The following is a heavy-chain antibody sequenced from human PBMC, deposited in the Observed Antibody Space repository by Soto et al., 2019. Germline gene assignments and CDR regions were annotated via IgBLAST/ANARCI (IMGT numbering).Heavy chain of an antibody. J-gene: IGHJ4*02. Sequence: EVQLVQSGGGLVQPGGSLRLSCAASGFTFSNYYMDWVRQAPGKGLEWVGRSRNKASSYTTEYAASVKGRFTISRDDSKSSLYLQMSSLKTEDTAVYYCARSGSDCFDYWGQGTLVTVSS. CDR1: GFTFSNYY. CDR3: ARSGSDCFDY. D-gene: IGHD3-3*01. CDR2: SRNKASSYTT. V-gene: IGHV3-72*01.